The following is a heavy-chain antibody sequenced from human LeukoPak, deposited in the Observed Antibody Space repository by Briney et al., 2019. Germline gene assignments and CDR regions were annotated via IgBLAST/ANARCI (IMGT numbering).Heavy chain of an antibody. Sequence: SQTLTLTCTVSGCSISSGGYYWSWLRQHPGKGLEWIGYIYYSGSTYYNPSLKSQVTISVDTSNNQFTLKLSSVTAADTAVYYCARYGSGFDYWGQGTLVTVSS. V-gene: IGHV4-31*01. J-gene: IGHJ4*02. CDR2: IYYSGST. CDR3: ARYGSGFDY. D-gene: IGHD4-17*01. CDR1: GCSISSGGYY.